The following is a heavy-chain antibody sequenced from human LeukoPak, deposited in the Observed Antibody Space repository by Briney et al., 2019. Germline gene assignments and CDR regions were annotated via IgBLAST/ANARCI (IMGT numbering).Heavy chain of an antibody. Sequence: QPGGSLRLSCAASGFTFSNSAMTWVRQAPGKGLEWVSAISGSGGSTYYADSVKGRFTISRDNSKNTLYLQMSSLRADDTAVYYCARDYGGSSPFDYWGQGTLVTVSS. J-gene: IGHJ4*02. D-gene: IGHD4-23*01. CDR2: ISGSGGST. CDR3: ARDYGGSSPFDY. V-gene: IGHV3-23*01. CDR1: GFTFSNSA.